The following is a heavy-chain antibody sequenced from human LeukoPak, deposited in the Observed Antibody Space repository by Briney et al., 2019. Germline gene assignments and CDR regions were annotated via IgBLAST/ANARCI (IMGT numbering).Heavy chain of an antibody. CDR3: ARDQSQTYYYDSSGPSGYFDY. V-gene: IGHV3-23*01. D-gene: IGHD3-22*01. Sequence: GGSLRLSCAASGLTFSSYAMSWVRQAPGKGLEWVSVISGSGGNTYYADSVKGRFTISRDNSKNTLYLQMNSLRAEDTAVYYCARDQSQTYYYDSSGPSGYFDYWGQGTLVTVSS. J-gene: IGHJ4*02. CDR2: ISGSGGNT. CDR1: GLTFSSYA.